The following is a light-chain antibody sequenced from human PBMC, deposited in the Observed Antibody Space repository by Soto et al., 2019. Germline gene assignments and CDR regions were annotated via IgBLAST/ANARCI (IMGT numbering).Light chain of an antibody. V-gene: IGLV4-69*01. CDR1: SGHISYA. J-gene: IGLJ3*02. CDR2: LNSDGSH. Sequence: QLVLTQSPSASDSLGASGKLTCTLNSGHISYAIAWHQQQPEKGPRYLMKLNSDGSHSKGDGIPARFSVSSSGAERYLTISSLQSEDEADYYCQTWGTGIRVFGGGTKVTVL. CDR3: QTWGTGIRV.